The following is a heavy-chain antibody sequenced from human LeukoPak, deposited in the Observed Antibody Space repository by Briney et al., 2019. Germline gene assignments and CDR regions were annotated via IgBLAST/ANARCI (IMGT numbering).Heavy chain of an antibody. CDR3: ARVLPYDSQKRGVVY. Sequence: GASVKVSCKASGYTFTSYGISWVRQAPGQGLEWMGWISAYNGNTNYAQKLQGRVTMTTDTSTSTAYMELRSLRSDDTAVYHCARVLPYDSQKRGVVYWGRGTLVTVSS. CDR2: ISAYNGNT. D-gene: IGHD3-22*01. V-gene: IGHV1-18*01. CDR1: GYTFTSYG. J-gene: IGHJ4*02.